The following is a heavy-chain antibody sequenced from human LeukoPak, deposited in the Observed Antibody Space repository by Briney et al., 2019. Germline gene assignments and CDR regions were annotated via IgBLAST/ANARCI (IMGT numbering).Heavy chain of an antibody. V-gene: IGHV3-21*01. CDR1: GFTFSSYS. Sequence: GGSLRLSCAASGFTFSSYSMNWVRQAPGKGLEWVSSISSSSSYIYYADSVKGRFTISRDNAKNSLYLQMNSLRAEDTAVYYCAREDYDSSGYYLFDHWGQGTLVTVSS. J-gene: IGHJ4*02. D-gene: IGHD3-22*01. CDR2: ISSSSSYI. CDR3: AREDYDSSGYYLFDH.